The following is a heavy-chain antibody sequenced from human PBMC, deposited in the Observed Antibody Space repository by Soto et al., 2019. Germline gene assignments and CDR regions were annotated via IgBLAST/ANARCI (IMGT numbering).Heavy chain of an antibody. CDR1: GFTFSSYS. CDR2: ISSSSSTI. V-gene: IGHV3-48*02. Sequence: VGSLRLSCAASGFTFSSYSMNWVRQAPGKGLEWVSYISSSSSTIYYADSVKGRFTISRDNAKNSLYLQMNSLRDEDTAVYYCARNKGGGDGSGSYSFYYYYYGMDVWGQGTTVTVSS. J-gene: IGHJ6*02. D-gene: IGHD3-10*01. CDR3: ARNKGGGDGSGSYSFYYYYYGMDV.